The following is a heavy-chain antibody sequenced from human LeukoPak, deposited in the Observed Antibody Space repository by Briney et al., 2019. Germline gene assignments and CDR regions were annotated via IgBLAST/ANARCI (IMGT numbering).Heavy chain of an antibody. CDR2: ISHSEGT. D-gene: IGHD2-21*01. J-gene: IGHJ4*02. CDR1: GVSINDYY. CDR3: ARIRCGHSGSVCYNH. V-gene: IGHV4-34*01. Sequence: SETLSLTCGVFGVSINDYYWSWIRQSPGKGLEWIGEISHSEGTRYNPSLESRVTMSVGTSENQLSLKLIFVTAADTAVYYCARIRCGHSGSVCYNHWGLGTLVTVSS.